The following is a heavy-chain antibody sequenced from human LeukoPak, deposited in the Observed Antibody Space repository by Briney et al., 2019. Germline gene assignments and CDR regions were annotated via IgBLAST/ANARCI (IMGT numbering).Heavy chain of an antibody. Sequence: PGGSLRLSCAASGFTFSSYSMNWVRQAPGKGLEWLSYLSSGSRTIYYAYSVKGRFAISRDNAKNSLYLQMNSLRAEDTAVYYCARSSGYCSTASCYSFDYWGQGTLVTVSS. CDR3: ARSSGYCSTASCYSFDY. CDR2: LSSGSRTI. CDR1: GFTFSSYS. J-gene: IGHJ4*02. D-gene: IGHD2-2*01. V-gene: IGHV3-48*01.